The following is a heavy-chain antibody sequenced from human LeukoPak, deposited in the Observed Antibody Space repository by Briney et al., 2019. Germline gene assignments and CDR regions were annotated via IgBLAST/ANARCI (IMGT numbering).Heavy chain of an antibody. V-gene: IGHV4-34*01. J-gene: IGHJ4*02. Sequence: PSETLSLTCAVYGGSFSGYYWSWIRQPPGKGLEWIGEINHSGSTNYNPSLKSRVTISVDTSKNQFSLKLSSVTAADTAVYYCARQTYYDILTGQEGGVDYWGQGTLVTVSS. CDR2: INHSGST. CDR3: ARQTYYDILTGQEGGVDY. CDR1: GGSFSGYY. D-gene: IGHD3-9*01.